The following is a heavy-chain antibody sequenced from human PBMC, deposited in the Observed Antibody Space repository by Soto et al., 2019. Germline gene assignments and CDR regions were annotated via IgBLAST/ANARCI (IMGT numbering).Heavy chain of an antibody. CDR3: VREFSSRQAVYLDH. J-gene: IGHJ4*02. D-gene: IGHD3-16*01. CDR1: GFTFSSYG. V-gene: IGHV3-30*13. CDR2: ISYDGSNK. Sequence: PGGSLRLSCTASGFTFSSYGIHWVRQAPGKGLEWVAVISYDGSNKNYAASVKGRFSISRDNSKNRRDLQMNSLRAEDTAIYFSVREFSSRQAVYLDHWGLGTLVTV.